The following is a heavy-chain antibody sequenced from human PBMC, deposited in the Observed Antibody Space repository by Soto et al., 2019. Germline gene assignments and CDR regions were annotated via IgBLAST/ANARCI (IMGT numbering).Heavy chain of an antibody. D-gene: IGHD4-4*01. CDR1: GFMLSDYA. CDR3: AKARSPMTTVTTYPSYYFDY. Sequence: PGGFLRLSCAASGFMLSDYAMSWVRQAPGKGLEWVSTISGSGGSTYYADSVKGRFTISRDNPKNTLYLQMNSLRAEDTAVYYCAKARSPMTTVTTYPSYYFDYWGQGTLVTVSS. V-gene: IGHV3-23*01. CDR2: ISGSGGST. J-gene: IGHJ4*02.